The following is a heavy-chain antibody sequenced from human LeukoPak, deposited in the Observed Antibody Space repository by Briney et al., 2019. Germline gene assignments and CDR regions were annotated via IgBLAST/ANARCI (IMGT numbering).Heavy chain of an antibody. D-gene: IGHD1-26*01. V-gene: IGHV4-39*07. CDR2: IYYNVST. J-gene: IGHJ4*02. CDR3: ARGMGSSGLYYFDY. Sequence: SETLSLTCTVSGGTISSSSYCWGWIRQPPGKGLEWIGSIYYNVSTYYNPSLKSRVTIPVDTSKNQFSLKLSSVTAADTAVYYCARGMGSSGLYYFDYWGQGTLVTVSS. CDR1: GGTISSSSYC.